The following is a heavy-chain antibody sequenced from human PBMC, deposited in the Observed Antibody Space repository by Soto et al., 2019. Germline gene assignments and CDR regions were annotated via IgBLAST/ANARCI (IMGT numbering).Heavy chain of an antibody. CDR2: LQTDGSHP. Sequence: GGSLRLSCAASAFTFKNHWMHWVRQAPGEGLMWVSRLQTDGSHPDYADSVKGRFTISRDNAKNTLYLQMNNLRAEDTAVYYCARGGDPDYWGQGTLVTV. J-gene: IGHJ4*02. CDR3: ARGGDPDY. D-gene: IGHD2-21*02. V-gene: IGHV3-74*01. CDR1: AFTFKNHW.